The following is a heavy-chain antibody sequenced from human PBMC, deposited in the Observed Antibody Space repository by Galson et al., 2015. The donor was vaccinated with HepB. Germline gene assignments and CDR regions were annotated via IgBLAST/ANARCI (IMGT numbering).Heavy chain of an antibody. J-gene: IGHJ4*02. CDR1: GDSVSSNSAA. D-gene: IGHD2-2*01. CDR3: ARARRGVFRLRESGYCSSTSCYPYYFDY. Sequence: CAISGDSVSSNSAAWNWIRQSPSRGLEWLGRTYYRSKWYNDYAVSVKSRITINPDTSKNQFSLQLNSVTPEDTAVYYRARARRGVFRLRESGYCSSTSCYPYYFDYWGQGTLVTVSS. V-gene: IGHV6-1*01. CDR2: TYYRSKWYN.